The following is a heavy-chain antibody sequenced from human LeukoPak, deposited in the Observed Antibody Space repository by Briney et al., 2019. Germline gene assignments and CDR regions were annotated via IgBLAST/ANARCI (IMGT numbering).Heavy chain of an antibody. CDR2: INPNSGAT. D-gene: IGHD3-16*01. V-gene: IGHV1-2*02. CDR1: GYTFTAYS. J-gene: IGHJ4*02. CDR3: VRQSLGV. Sequence: GASVKVSRKASGYTFTAYSIHWVRQAPGQGLEWMAWINPNSGATNYAQKFQGRVTMTRDTSISTAYMELSRLRSDDTAVYYCVRQSLGVWGQGTLVTVSS.